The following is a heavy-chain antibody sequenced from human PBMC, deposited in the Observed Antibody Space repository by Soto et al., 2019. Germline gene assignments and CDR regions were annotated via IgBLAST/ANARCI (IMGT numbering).Heavy chain of an antibody. D-gene: IGHD2-15*01. J-gene: IGHJ4*02. CDR2: ISGYNGNT. CDR3: ARGCSAGSCYPDY. Sequence: QVQLVQSGAEVKKPGASVKVSCKASGYTFSIYGISWVRQAPGQGLEWMAWISGYNGNTKYAQKFQGRVTMTTDTATSTAYMELRSLRSDDTAVYYCARGCSAGSCYPDYWGQGTLVTVSS. V-gene: IGHV1-18*01. CDR1: GYTFSIYG.